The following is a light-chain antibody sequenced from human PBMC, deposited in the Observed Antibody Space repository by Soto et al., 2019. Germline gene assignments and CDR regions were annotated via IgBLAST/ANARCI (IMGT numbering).Light chain of an antibody. CDR3: QKYNSAPLT. Sequence: DIQMTQSPSSLSASVGDRVTITCRASQDISNYLVWYQQKPGKVPKLLIFAASTLQSGVPSRFSGSGSGTDFTLTISSLQPEDVATYYRQKYNSAPLTFGQGTKVEIK. CDR2: AAS. J-gene: IGKJ1*01. V-gene: IGKV1-27*01. CDR1: QDISNY.